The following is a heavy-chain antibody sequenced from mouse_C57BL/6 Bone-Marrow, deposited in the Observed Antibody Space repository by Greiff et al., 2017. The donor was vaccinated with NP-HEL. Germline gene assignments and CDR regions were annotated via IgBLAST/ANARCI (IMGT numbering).Heavy chain of an antibody. CDR2: INSDGGST. Sequence: EVQRVESGGGLVQPGESLKLSCESNEYEFPSHDMSWVRKTPEKRLELVAAINSDGGSTYYPDTMERQFIISRDNTNKTAYLQMSSLMSEDTALYYCASRYYGSSYRFAYWGQGTLVTVSA. CDR3: ASRYYGSSYRFAY. CDR1: EYEFPSHD. V-gene: IGHV5-2*01. J-gene: IGHJ3*01. D-gene: IGHD1-1*01.